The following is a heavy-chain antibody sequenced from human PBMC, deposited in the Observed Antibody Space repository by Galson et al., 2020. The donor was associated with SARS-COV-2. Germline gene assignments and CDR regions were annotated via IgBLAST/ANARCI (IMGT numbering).Heavy chain of an antibody. CDR2: IWYDGSNK. CDR3: AKETYYDSGHYFDY. CDR1: GFTFRSYG. V-gene: IGHV3-33*06. Sequence: GESLKISCAASGFTFRSYGMHWVRQAPGKGLEWVAVIWYDGSNKYYADSVKGRFTISRDNSKNTLYLQMNSLRAEDTAVYYCAKETYYDSGHYFDYWGQGTLVTVSS. J-gene: IGHJ4*02. D-gene: IGHD3-22*01.